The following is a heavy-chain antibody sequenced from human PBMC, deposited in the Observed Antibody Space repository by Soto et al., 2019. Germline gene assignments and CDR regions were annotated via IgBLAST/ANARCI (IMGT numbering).Heavy chain of an antibody. CDR2: INPSGGST. CDR1: GYTFTSYY. Sequence: GASVKVSCKASGYTFTSYYMHWVRQAPGQGLEWMGIINPSGGSTSYAQKFQGRVTMTRDTSTSTVYMELSSLRSEDTAVYYCARGLARIAVAGRNWFDPWGQGTLVTVSS. CDR3: ARGLARIAVAGRNWFDP. J-gene: IGHJ5*02. D-gene: IGHD6-19*01. V-gene: IGHV1-46*03.